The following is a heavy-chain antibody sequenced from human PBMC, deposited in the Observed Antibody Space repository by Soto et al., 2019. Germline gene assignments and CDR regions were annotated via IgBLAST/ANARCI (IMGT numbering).Heavy chain of an antibody. V-gene: IGHV3-9*01. J-gene: IGHJ4*02. CDR1: GFTFDDYA. CDR2: ISWNSGSI. D-gene: IGHD4-17*01. CDR3: AKARSRGDYRSFDY. Sequence: SLRLSCAASGFTFDDYAMHWVRQAPGKGLEWVSGISWNSGSIGYADSVKGRFTISRDNAKNSLYLQMNSLRAEDTALYYCAKARSRGDYRSFDYWGQGTLVTVSS.